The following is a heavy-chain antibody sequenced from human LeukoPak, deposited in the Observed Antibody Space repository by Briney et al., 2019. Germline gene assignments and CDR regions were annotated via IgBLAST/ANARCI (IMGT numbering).Heavy chain of an antibody. V-gene: IGHV1-69*06. CDR1: GGTFSSYA. Sequence: SVKVSCKASGGTFSSYAISWVRQAPGQGLEWMGGIIPIFGTANYAQKFQGRVTITADKSTSTAYMELSRLRSEDTAVYYCARGVDDSRIIQYYYYMDVWGKGTTVTVSS. J-gene: IGHJ6*03. CDR3: ARGVDDSRIIQYYYYMDV. D-gene: IGHD2-15*01. CDR2: IIPIFGTA.